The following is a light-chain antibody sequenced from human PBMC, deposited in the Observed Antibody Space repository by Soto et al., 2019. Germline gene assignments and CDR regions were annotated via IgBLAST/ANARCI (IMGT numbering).Light chain of an antibody. Sequence: IQVTQSPSSLSASVGDRVTITCRASQGISSHLAWYQQKPGKAPKVLIYSASTFEGGVPSRFSGSGSGTEFTLTISSLQPEDFATYYCQQFNSLPLTFGGGTRVEIK. J-gene: IGKJ4*01. V-gene: IGKV1-9*01. CDR3: QQFNSLPLT. CDR2: SAS. CDR1: QGISSH.